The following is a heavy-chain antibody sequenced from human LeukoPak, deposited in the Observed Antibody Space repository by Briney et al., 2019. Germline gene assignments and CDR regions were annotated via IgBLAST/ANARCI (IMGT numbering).Heavy chain of an antibody. CDR1: GGSISSYY. D-gene: IGHD3-16*02. V-gene: IGHV4-59*08. CDR2: IYYSGST. CDR3: AKKKALYNWFDP. J-gene: IGHJ5*02. Sequence: PSVTLSLTCTVSGGSISSYYWSWIRQPPGKGLEWIGYIYYSGSTNYNPSLKSRVTISVDTSKNQFSLKLSSVTAADTAVYYCAKKKALYNWFDPWGQGTLVTVSS.